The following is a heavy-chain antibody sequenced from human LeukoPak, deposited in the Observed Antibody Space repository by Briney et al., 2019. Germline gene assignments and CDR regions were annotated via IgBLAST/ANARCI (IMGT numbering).Heavy chain of an antibody. D-gene: IGHD3-16*01. V-gene: IGHV4-59*01. Sequence: PSETLSLTCTVSGGSISSYYWSWIRQPPGKGLKWLGYIYYSGSTSYSPSLRSRVTISVDTSKNQFSLKLSSVTAADTAVYYCARETSQKGAHYMDVWGKGTTVTISS. CDR2: IYYSGST. CDR3: ARETSQKGAHYMDV. CDR1: GGSISSYY. J-gene: IGHJ6*03.